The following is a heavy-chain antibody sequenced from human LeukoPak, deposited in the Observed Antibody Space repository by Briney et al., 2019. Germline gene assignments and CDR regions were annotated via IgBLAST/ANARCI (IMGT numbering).Heavy chain of an antibody. J-gene: IGHJ4*02. D-gene: IGHD3-22*01. CDR3: ARARWYYDSSGYYMGYYFDY. Sequence: GGSLRLSCAASGFTFSSYEMNWVRQAPGKGLEWVSSISSSSSYIYYADSVKGRFTISRDNAKNSLYLQINSLRAEDTAVYYCARARWYYDSSGYYMGYYFDYWGQGTLVTVSS. CDR2: ISSSSSYI. CDR1: GFTFSSYE. V-gene: IGHV3-21*01.